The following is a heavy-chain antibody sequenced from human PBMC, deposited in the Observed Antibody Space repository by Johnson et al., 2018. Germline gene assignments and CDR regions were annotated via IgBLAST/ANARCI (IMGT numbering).Heavy chain of an antibody. CDR3: AIDLYDRSGYPGYMDV. CDR1: GFTFSDYY. D-gene: IGHD3-22*01. Sequence: QVRLVESGGGLVKPGGSMRLSCAASGFTFSDYYMSWIRQAPGKGLEWVSYISRSGSTIYYADSGKGRFTISRDNAKNALYLQMNSLRAEDTALYYCAIDLYDRSGYPGYMDVWGKGTTVTVSS. J-gene: IGHJ6*03. V-gene: IGHV3-11*04. CDR2: ISRSGSTI.